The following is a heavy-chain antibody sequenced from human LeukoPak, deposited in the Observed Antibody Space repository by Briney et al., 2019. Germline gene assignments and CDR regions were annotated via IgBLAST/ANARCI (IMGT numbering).Heavy chain of an antibody. Sequence: SETLSLTCTVSGGSISSYYWSWIRQPPGKGLEWIGYIYYSGSTNYNPSLKSRVTISVDTSKNQFSLKLRSVTAADTAVYHCARLNNRAYYYYYGMDVWGQGTTVTVSS. CDR1: GGSISSYY. J-gene: IGHJ6*02. CDR3: ARLNNRAYYYYYGMDV. CDR2: IYYSGST. V-gene: IGHV4-59*08.